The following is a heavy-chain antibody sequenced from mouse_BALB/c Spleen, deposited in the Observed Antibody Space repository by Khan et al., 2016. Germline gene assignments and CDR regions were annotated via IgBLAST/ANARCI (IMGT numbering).Heavy chain of an antibody. D-gene: IGHD2-4*01. Sequence: QMQLEESGAELVKPGASVKLSCKASGYTFTSYYMYWVKQRPGQGLEWIGEINPSNGDTNFNERFKSKATLTVDKSSSTTYMQFSSLTSEDSAVYYCTRAGYDYPFAYWGQGTLVTGSA. J-gene: IGHJ3*01. CDR3: TRAGYDYPFAY. V-gene: IGHV1S81*02. CDR1: GYTFTSYY. CDR2: INPSNGDT.